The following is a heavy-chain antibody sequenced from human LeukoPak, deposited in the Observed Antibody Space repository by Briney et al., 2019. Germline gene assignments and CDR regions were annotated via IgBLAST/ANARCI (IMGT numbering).Heavy chain of an antibody. V-gene: IGHV3-11*01. Sequence: PGGSLRLSCAASGFTFSDYYMSWIRQAPGKGLEWVSYISSSGSTIYYADSVKGRFTISRDNAKNSLYLQMNSLRAEDTAVHYCARDYCSSTSCLAPLYYYYGMDVWGQGTTVTVSS. CDR2: ISSSGSTI. D-gene: IGHD2-2*01. CDR1: GFTFSDYY. CDR3: ARDYCSSTSCLAPLYYYYGMDV. J-gene: IGHJ6*02.